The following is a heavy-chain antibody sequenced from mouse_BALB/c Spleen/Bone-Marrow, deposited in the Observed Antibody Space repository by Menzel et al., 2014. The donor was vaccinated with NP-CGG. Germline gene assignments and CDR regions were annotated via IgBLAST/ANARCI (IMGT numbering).Heavy chain of an antibody. Sequence: EVKVEESGGGLVQPGGSLRLSCATSGFTFTDYYMSWVRQPPGKALERLGFIRNKANGYTTDYSVSVKGRFTISRDNSQSILYLQMNTLRAEDSATYYCARDENYDIYWYFDVWGAGTTVTVSS. V-gene: IGHV7-3*02. CDR1: GFTFTDYY. CDR3: ARDENYDIYWYFDV. J-gene: IGHJ1*01. CDR2: IRNKANGYTT. D-gene: IGHD1-1*01.